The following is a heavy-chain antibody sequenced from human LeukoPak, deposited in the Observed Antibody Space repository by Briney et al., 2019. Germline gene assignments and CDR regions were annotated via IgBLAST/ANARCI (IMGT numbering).Heavy chain of an antibody. J-gene: IGHJ5*02. Sequence: ASVTLSCKASGYTFTSYGISWVRQAPGQGLEWMGWISAYNGNTNYAQKLQGRVTMTTDTSTSTAYMELRSLRSDDTAVYYCARQYTSSSVYWFDPWGQGTLVTVPS. D-gene: IGHD6-6*01. CDR3: ARQYTSSSVYWFDP. CDR2: ISAYNGNT. CDR1: GYTFTSYG. V-gene: IGHV1-18*01.